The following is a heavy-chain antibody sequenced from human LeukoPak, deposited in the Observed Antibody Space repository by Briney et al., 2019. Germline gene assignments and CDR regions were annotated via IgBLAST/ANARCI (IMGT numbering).Heavy chain of an antibody. CDR1: GGSFSGYY. CDR2: INHSGST. D-gene: IGHD2-2*01. V-gene: IGHV4-34*01. CDR3: ASHVQYCSSTSCYVWFDP. Sequence: PSETLSLTCAVYGGSFSGYYWSWIRQPPGKGLEWIGVINHSGSTNYNPSLKSRVTISVDTSKNQFSLKLSSVTAADTAVYYCASHVQYCSSTSCYVWFDPWGQGTLVTVSS. J-gene: IGHJ5*02.